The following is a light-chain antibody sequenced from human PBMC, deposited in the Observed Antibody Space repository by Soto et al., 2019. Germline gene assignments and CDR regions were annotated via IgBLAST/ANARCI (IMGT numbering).Light chain of an antibody. V-gene: IGKV3-11*01. J-gene: IGKJ4*01. CDR3: QLRSSWPRA. CDR1: QNINAY. Sequence: EIVLRQSPDTLSLSLGERATLSCRASQNINAYLVWYQQKPGQAPKLLIYDASKRATGIADRFSGCGSGTDFTLTISSLAPEDFALYYCQLRSSWPRAFGAGTRVEIK. CDR2: DAS.